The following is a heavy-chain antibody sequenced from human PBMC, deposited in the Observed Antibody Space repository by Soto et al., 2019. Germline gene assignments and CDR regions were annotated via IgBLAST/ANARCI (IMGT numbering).Heavy chain of an antibody. CDR2: INHSGST. Sequence: QVQLQQWGAGLLKPSETLSLTCAVYGGSFSGYYWSWIRQPPGKGLEWIGEINHSGSTNYNPSLKSRVTISVDTSKNQFSLKLSSVTAADTAVYYCARERVTMVRGVIITRGLYGMDVWGQGTTVTVSS. D-gene: IGHD3-10*01. CDR1: GGSFSGYY. V-gene: IGHV4-34*01. CDR3: ARERVTMVRGVIITRGLYGMDV. J-gene: IGHJ6*02.